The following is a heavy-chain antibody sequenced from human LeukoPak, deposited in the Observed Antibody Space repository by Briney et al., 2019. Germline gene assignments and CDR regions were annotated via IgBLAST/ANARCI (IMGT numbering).Heavy chain of an antibody. Sequence: SETLSLTSAVYGGSFSGYYWSWIRQPPGKGLEWIGEINHSGSTKYNQSLNSRVIISLDTSKNEFSLKLNSVTAADTAVYYCARAGMFRGVNIPTPRLMDVWGKGTTVTVSS. CDR1: GGSFSGYY. J-gene: IGHJ6*03. CDR3: ARAGMFRGVNIPTPRLMDV. D-gene: IGHD3-10*01. V-gene: IGHV4-34*01. CDR2: INHSGST.